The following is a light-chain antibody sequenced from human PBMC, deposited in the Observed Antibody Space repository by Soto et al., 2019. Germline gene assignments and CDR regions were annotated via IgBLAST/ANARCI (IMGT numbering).Light chain of an antibody. CDR2: EVT. V-gene: IGLV2-8*01. Sequence: QSVLTQPPSASGSPGQSVTISCTGTYNDVGGYKFVSWYQQHPGKAPKLLIYEVTQRPSGVPDRFSGSKTGNTASLTVSGLQPEDEADYYCSSYTVDVAPYVFGTGTKVTVL. J-gene: IGLJ1*01. CDR1: YNDVGGYKF. CDR3: SSYTVDVAPYV.